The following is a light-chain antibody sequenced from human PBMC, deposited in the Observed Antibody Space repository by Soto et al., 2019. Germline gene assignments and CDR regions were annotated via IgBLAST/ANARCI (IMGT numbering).Light chain of an antibody. CDR3: QQSYSTLSIT. Sequence: DIQMTQSPSSLSASVGDRVTITCRASQSISSYLNWYQQKPGKAPKLLIYAASSLQSGVLSRFSGSGSGTDFTLTISSLQPEDFATYYCQQSYSTLSITFGQGTRLEIK. V-gene: IGKV1-39*01. CDR1: QSISSY. CDR2: AAS. J-gene: IGKJ5*01.